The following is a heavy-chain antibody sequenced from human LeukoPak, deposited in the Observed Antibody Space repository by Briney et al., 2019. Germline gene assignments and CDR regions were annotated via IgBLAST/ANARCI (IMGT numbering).Heavy chain of an antibody. CDR3: ARFAAGGSYYYYMDV. CDR1: GFTFSDYW. V-gene: IGHV3-7*01. D-gene: IGHD6-25*01. Sequence: PGGSLRLSCAASGFTFSDYWMTWVRQAPGKGLEWVANIKQDGSEGYYVDSVKGRFTVSRDNAKSSLYLQLNSLRAEDTAVYYCARFAAGGSYYYYMDVWGKGTTVTVSS. J-gene: IGHJ6*03. CDR2: IKQDGSEG.